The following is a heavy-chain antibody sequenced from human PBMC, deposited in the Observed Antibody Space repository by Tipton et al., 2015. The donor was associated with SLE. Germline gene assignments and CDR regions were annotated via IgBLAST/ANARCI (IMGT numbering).Heavy chain of an antibody. V-gene: IGHV4-4*07. Sequence: LRLSCTVSGGSISSYYWSWIRQPAGKGLEWIGRIYTSGSTNYNPSLKSRVTMSVDTSKNQFSLKLSSVTAADTAVYYCARDTRLAAAGPGDAFDIWGQGTMVTVSS. CDR2: IYTSGST. CDR1: GGSISSYY. D-gene: IGHD6-13*01. CDR3: ARDTRLAAAGPGDAFDI. J-gene: IGHJ3*02.